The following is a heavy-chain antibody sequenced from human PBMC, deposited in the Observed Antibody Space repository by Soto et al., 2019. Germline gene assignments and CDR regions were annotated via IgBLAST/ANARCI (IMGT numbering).Heavy chain of an antibody. CDR3: ARHPERIAEIGWFDP. CDR2: ISSSSSTI. CDR1: GFTFSSYS. J-gene: IGHJ5*02. V-gene: IGHV3-48*01. D-gene: IGHD6-13*01. Sequence: VQLVESGGGLVQPGGSLRLSCAASGFTFSSYSMNWVRQAPGKGLEWVSYISSSSSTIYYADSVKGRFTISRDNAKNSLYLQMNSLRAEDTAVYYCARHPERIAEIGWFDPWGQGTLVTASS.